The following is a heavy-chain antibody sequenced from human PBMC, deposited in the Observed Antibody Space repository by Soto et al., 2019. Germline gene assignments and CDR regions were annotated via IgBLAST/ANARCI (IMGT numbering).Heavy chain of an antibody. J-gene: IGHJ6*02. CDR1: GSDLTSSR. CDR2: ISGSGKDT. Sequence: GGSLKPSCVASGSDLTSSRMNWVRRAPGKGPEWVASISGSGKDTFYRHSVKGRFAISRDSAGTTLFLRMDSVKVENTAVYHCARFHRVAGSAVYCAMGVGGPGAAVTVSS. CDR3: ARFHRVAGSAVYCAMGV. D-gene: IGHD3-10*01. V-gene: IGHV3-21*01.